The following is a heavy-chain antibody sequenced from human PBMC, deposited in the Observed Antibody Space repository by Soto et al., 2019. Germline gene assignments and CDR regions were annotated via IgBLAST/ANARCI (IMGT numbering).Heavy chain of an antibody. Sequence: QVQLVQSGAEVKKPGSSVKVSCKASGGTFSSYAISWVRQAPGQGLEWMGGIIPIFGTANYAQKFQGRVTITADESTSTAYMELSSLRSEDTAVYDCARAGGSSMLKYYYYYGMDVWGQGTTVTVSS. CDR3: ARAGGSSMLKYYYYYGMDV. CDR1: GGTFSSYA. V-gene: IGHV1-69*01. CDR2: IIPIFGTA. J-gene: IGHJ6*02. D-gene: IGHD1-26*01.